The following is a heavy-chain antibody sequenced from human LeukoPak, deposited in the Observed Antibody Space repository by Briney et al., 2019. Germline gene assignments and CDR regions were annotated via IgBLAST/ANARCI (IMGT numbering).Heavy chain of an antibody. CDR2: ISGSGGTA. V-gene: IGHV3-23*01. Sequence: GGSLRLSCAASGFTFSSYAMSWVRQAPGKGLEWVSAISGSGGTAYYADSVKGRFTISRDNSKNTLYLQMNSLRAEDTAVYYCAKDLNIAAAGNGDYWGQGTLVTVSS. D-gene: IGHD6-13*01. CDR3: AKDLNIAAAGNGDY. CDR1: GFTFSSYA. J-gene: IGHJ4*02.